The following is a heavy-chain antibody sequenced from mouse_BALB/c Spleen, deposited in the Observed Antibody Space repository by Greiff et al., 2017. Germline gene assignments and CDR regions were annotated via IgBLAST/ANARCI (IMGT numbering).Heavy chain of an antibody. Sequence: EVKLQESGPGLVKPSQSLSLTCSVTGYSITSGYYWNWIRQFPGNKLEWMGYISYDGSNNYNPSLKNRISITRDTSKNQFFLKLNSVTTEDTATYYCARGEIITTDYWGQGTTLTVSS. CDR2: ISYDGSN. D-gene: IGHD1-1*01. CDR3: ARGEIITTDY. CDR1: GYSITSGYY. V-gene: IGHV3-6*02. J-gene: IGHJ2*01.